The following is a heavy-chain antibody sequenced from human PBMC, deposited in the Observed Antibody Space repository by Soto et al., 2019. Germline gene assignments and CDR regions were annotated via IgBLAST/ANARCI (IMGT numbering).Heavy chain of an antibody. CDR1: GGSISSYY. D-gene: IGHD4-17*01. CDR3: ARERGDYGYYMDV. CDR2: IYYSGST. Sequence: SETLSLTCTVSGGSISSYYWSWIRQPPGKGLEWIGYIYYSGSTNYNPSLKSRVTISVDTSKNQFSLKLSSVTAADTAVYYCARERGDYGYYMDVWGKGTTVTVSS. V-gene: IGHV4-59*01. J-gene: IGHJ6*03.